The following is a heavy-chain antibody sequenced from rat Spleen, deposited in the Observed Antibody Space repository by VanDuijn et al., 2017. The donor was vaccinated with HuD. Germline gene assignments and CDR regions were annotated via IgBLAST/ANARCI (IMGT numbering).Heavy chain of an antibody. Sequence: EVQLVESGGGLVQPGRSLKLSCAASGFTFRDYAMAWVRQAPKKGLEWVATIIYDGSNTYYRDSVKGRFTISRDNAKSTLYLQMDSLRSEDTATYYCATYNSGYDWFAYWGQGTLVTVSS. CDR1: GFTFRDYA. V-gene: IGHV5-17*01. CDR3: ATYNSGYDWFAY. D-gene: IGHD4-3*01. CDR2: IIYDGSNT. J-gene: IGHJ3*01.